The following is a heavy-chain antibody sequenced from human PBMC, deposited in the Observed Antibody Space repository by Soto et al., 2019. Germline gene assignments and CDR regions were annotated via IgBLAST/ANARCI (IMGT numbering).Heavy chain of an antibody. CDR3: GSRSRSHYYYYYGMDV. D-gene: IGHD6-13*01. CDR1: GFTFSSYA. Sequence: PGGSLRLSCAASGFTFSSYAMSWVRQAPGKGLEWVSAISGSGGSTYYADSVKGRFTISRDNSKNTLYLQMNSLRAEDTAVYYCGSRSRSHYYYYYGMDVWGQGTTVTVSS. V-gene: IGHV3-23*01. J-gene: IGHJ6*02. CDR2: ISGSGGST.